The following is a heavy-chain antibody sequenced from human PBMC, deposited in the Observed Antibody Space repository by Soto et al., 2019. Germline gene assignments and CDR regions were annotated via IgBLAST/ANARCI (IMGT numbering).Heavy chain of an antibody. D-gene: IGHD3-22*01. CDR3: AKRDYYDSSGYYNY. J-gene: IGHJ4*02. V-gene: IGHV3-23*01. Sequence: LRLSCAASGFTFSSYAMSWVRQAPGKGLEWVSAISGSGGSTYYADSVKGRFTISRDNSKNTLYLQMNSLRAEDTAVYYCAKRDYYDSSGYYNYWGQGTLVTVSS. CDR1: GFTFSSYA. CDR2: ISGSGGST.